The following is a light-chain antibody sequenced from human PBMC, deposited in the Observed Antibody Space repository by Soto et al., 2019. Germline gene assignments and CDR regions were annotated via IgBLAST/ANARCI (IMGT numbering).Light chain of an antibody. CDR1: QSVSSSY. Sequence: EIVLTQSPGTLSLSTGERATLSCRASQSVSSSYLAWYQQKPGQAPRLLIYDASSRATGIPDRFSGSGSGTDFTLTISRLEPEDFAVHYCQQYSSSPQTFGQGTKVEIK. V-gene: IGKV3-20*01. CDR3: QQYSSSPQT. CDR2: DAS. J-gene: IGKJ1*01.